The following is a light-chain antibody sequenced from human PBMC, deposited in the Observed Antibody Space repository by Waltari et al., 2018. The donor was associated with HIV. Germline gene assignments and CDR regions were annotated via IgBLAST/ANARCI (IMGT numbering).Light chain of an antibody. CDR1: LSHVAGSPY. CDR3: SSYTSSSTLV. CDR2: DVS. J-gene: IGLJ2*01. Sequence: QSALTTPASVSGSPGQSITISCPGTLSHVAGSPYVSWYQQHPGKAPKLMIYDVSNRPSGVSNRFSGSKSGNTASLTISGLQAEDEADYYCSSYTSSSTLVFGGGTKLTVL. V-gene: IGLV2-14*01.